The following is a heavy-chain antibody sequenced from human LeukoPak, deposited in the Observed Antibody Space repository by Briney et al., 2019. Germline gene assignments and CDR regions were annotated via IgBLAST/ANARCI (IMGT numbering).Heavy chain of an antibody. J-gene: IGHJ4*02. D-gene: IGHD2-8*01. CDR3: ARGGGPQQGNIVLMVYASGIFDY. Sequence: SETLSLTCAVYGGSFSGYYWSWIRQPPGKGLDWIGEINHSGSTNYNPSLKSRVTISVDTSKNQFSLKLSSVTAADTAVYYCARGGGPQQGNIVLMVYASGIFDYWGQGTLVTVSS. CDR2: INHSGST. V-gene: IGHV4-34*01. CDR1: GGSFSGYY.